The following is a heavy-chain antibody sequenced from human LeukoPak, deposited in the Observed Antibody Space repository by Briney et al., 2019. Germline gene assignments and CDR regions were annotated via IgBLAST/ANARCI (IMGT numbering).Heavy chain of an antibody. V-gene: IGHV4-31*03. CDR2: IYYSGST. CDR3: ARGLRYDSSGYYYFDY. D-gene: IGHD3-22*01. J-gene: IGHJ4*02. CDR1: GGSISSGGYY. Sequence: SQTLSLTCTVSGGSISSGGYYWSWIRQHPGKGLEWIGYIYYSGSTYYNPSLKSRVTISVDTSKNQFSLKLSSVTAADTAVYYCARGLRYDSSGYYYFDYWGQGTLVTVSS.